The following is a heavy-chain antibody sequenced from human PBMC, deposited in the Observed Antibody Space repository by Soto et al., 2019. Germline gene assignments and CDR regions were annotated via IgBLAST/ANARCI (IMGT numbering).Heavy chain of an antibody. CDR1: GFTFSSYS. J-gene: IGHJ1*01. Sequence: GGSLRLSCAASGFTFSSYSMNWVRQAPGKGLEWVSSISSSGRYMYYADSVKGRFTISRDNAKNSLYLQMNSLGPEDTAVYFCDESASGNRHGAFDNWGQGTLVTVSS. CDR3: DESASGNRHGAFDN. CDR2: ISSSGRYM. V-gene: IGHV3-21*01. D-gene: IGHD5-18*01.